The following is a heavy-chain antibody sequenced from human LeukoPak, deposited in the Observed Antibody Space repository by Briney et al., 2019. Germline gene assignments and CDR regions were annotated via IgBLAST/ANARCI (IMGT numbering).Heavy chain of an antibody. J-gene: IGHJ5*02. Sequence: PGGSLRLSCAASGFKFSDHYIDWVRQAPGKGLEWVGRSRNKASSYTTEYAASVEGRFTISRDVSESSLYLQMNSLRTEDTAVYYCTTDFLQGYSGSWGQGTLVTVSS. CDR2: SRNKASSYTT. D-gene: IGHD5-12*01. V-gene: IGHV3-72*01. CDR1: GFKFSDHY. CDR3: TTDFLQGYSGS.